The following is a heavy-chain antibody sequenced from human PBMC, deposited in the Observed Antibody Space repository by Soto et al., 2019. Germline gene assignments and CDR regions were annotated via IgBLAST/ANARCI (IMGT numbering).Heavy chain of an antibody. J-gene: IGHJ5*02. CDR3: ARSYYDSLGFTVGP. CDR2: MYFGGSF. Sequence: SETLSLTCNVSGDSVSSGYWSWIRQPPGKGLEWIGFMYFGGSFNYNPSLAGRATISVETSKNQFSMKMTSVTAADTAVYYCARSYYDSLGFTVGPWGQGTLVTVSS. V-gene: IGHV4-59*02. CDR1: GDSVSSGY. D-gene: IGHD3-22*01.